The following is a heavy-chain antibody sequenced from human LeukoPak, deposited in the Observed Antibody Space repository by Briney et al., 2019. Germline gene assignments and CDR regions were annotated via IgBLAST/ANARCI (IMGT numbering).Heavy chain of an antibody. CDR1: GGSISSGGYY. J-gene: IGHJ3*02. CDR2: IYYSGST. V-gene: IGHV4-31*03. Sequence: PSQTLSLTCTVSGGSISSGGYYWSWIRQHPGKGLEWIGYIYYSGSTYYNPSLKSRVTISVGTSKNQFSLKLSSVTAADTAVYYCARGYYGGTVYDIWGQGTMVTVSS. CDR3: ARGYYGGTVYDI. D-gene: IGHD4-23*01.